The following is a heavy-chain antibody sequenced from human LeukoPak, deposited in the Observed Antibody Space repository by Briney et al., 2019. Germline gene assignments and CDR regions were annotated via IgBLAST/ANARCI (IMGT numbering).Heavy chain of an antibody. CDR3: ARDGIGAAIDY. V-gene: IGHV1-3*04. Sequence: ASVKVSCKASGYTFTTYAMHWVRQAPGQRLEWMGWINIGNGNTRYSQKLQGRVTITRDTSASIAYMELSSLRSEDTAVYYCARDGIGAAIDYWGQGTLVTVSS. J-gene: IGHJ4*02. CDR1: GYTFTTYA. CDR2: INIGNGNT. D-gene: IGHD5-18*01.